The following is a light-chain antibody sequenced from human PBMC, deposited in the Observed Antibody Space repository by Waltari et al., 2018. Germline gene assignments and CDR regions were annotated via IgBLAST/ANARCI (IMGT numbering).Light chain of an antibody. CDR2: EVT. J-gene: IGLJ2*01. Sequence: HSALTQPASVSGSPGQSITISCTGTSSDIGVDTYVSWYQQYPGKAPKVIIYEVTKRPSGVSNRVSGSKSGNTASLTISGLQAEDEADYYCSSYSTISSPVQFGGGTTLTVL. CDR1: SSDIGVDTY. V-gene: IGLV2-14*01. CDR3: SSYSTISSPVQ.